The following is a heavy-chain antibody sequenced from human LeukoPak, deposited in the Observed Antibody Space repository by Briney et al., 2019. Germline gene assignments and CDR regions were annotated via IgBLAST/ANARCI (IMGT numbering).Heavy chain of an antibody. CDR2: INHSGST. Sequence: SETLSFACAVYGGSFSGYYWSWIRQPPGKGLEWIGEINHSGSTNYNPSLKSRVTISVDTSKNQFSLKLSSVTAADTAVYYCASWAPFYGSGSYPEYFQHWGQGTLVTVSS. D-gene: IGHD3-10*01. CDR3: ASWAPFYGSGSYPEYFQH. J-gene: IGHJ1*01. CDR1: GGSFSGYY. V-gene: IGHV4-34*01.